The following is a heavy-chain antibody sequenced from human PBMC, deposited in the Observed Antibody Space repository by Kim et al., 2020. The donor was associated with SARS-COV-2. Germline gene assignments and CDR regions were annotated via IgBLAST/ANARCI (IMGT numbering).Heavy chain of an antibody. CDR3: ARHFDYCLGD. V-gene: IGHV4-39*01. Sequence: SETLSLTCTVSGDPFINHGPAWGWVRQPPGKGPEWIGIMYNGGTPYYNPSLESRVTLSIDMSKNEFSLKVRSVTAADTATYYCARHFDYCLGDWGRGTVV. J-gene: IGHJ4*02. CDR1: GDPFINHGPA. CDR2: MYNGGTP. D-gene: IGHD2-15*01.